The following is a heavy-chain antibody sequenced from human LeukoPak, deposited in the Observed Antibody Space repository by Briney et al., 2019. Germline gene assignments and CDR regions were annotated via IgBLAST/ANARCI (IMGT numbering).Heavy chain of an antibody. CDR3: ARSCSGGSCYHLYYFDY. CDR1: GGSISSGGYY. V-gene: IGHV4-31*03. Sequence: SETLSLTCTVSGGSISSGGYYWSWIRQHPGKGLEWIGYIYYSGSTYYNPSLKSRVTISVDTSKNQFSLKLSSVTAADTAVYYCARSCSGGSCYHLYYFDYWGQGTLVTVSS. D-gene: IGHD2-15*01. CDR2: IYYSGST. J-gene: IGHJ4*02.